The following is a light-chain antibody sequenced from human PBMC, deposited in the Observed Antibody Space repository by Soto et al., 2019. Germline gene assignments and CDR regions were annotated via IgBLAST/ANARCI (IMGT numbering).Light chain of an antibody. CDR1: QSISSK. CDR3: QQYNNWPRT. V-gene: IGKV3-15*01. J-gene: IGKJ1*01. CDR2: DAS. Sequence: EIVMTQSPATLSASPGERATLSCRASQSISSKLAWYQQKGGQAPRLLIYDASTRATGIPARFSGSGSGTEFTLTITSLQSEDFAVYYCQQYNNWPRTFGQGTKVEIK.